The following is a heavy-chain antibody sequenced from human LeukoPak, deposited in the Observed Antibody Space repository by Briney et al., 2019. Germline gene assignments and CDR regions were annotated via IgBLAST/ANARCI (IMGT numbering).Heavy chain of an antibody. CDR2: ISWNGGIM. CDR1: GFSFNDHA. J-gene: IGHJ5*02. Sequence: GGALGLSCVASGFSFNDHAMHWVRQAPGKGLEWVSGISWNGGIMDYADSLKGRFTISRDNAKNSLYLQMNSLRAEDTAFYYCVKDMYLGVGAETFDIWGQGILVTVSS. V-gene: IGHV3-9*01. D-gene: IGHD1-26*01. CDR3: VKDMYLGVGAETFDI.